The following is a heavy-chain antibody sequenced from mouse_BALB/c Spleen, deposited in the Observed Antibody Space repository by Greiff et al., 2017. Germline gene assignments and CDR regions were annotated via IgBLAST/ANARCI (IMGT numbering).Heavy chain of an antibody. V-gene: IGHV1-69*01. D-gene: IGHD1-1*01. CDR3: ARAISTVVAGYYFDY. J-gene: IGHJ2*01. Sequence: QVQLQQPGAELVMPGASVKMSCKASGYTFTDYWMHWVKQRPGQGLEWIGAIDTSDSYTSYNQKFKGKATLTVDESSSTAYMQLSSLTSEDSAVYYCARAISTVVAGYYFDYWGQGTTLTVSA. CDR2: IDTSDSYT. CDR1: GYTFTDYW.